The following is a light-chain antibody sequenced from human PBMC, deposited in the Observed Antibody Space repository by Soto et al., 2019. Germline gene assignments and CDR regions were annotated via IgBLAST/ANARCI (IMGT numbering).Light chain of an antibody. CDR2: ASS. J-gene: IGKJ5*01. CDR3: QQYESLPLT. CDR1: QGIGTY. Sequence: IQLTQSPSSLSASVGDRVTVTCRASQGIGTYLVWYQQKSGKAPTVLIYASSTLQTGVPSRFSGSGSGTGFTFTISSLQPEDFATYYCQQYESLPLTFGQGTRLEIK. V-gene: IGKV1-9*01.